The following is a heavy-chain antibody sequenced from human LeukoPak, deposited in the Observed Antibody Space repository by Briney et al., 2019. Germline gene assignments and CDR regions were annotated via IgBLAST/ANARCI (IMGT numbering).Heavy chain of an antibody. CDR1: GFTFSTYG. Sequence: GGSLRLSCAASGFTFSTYGMHWVRQAPGKGLEWVALVWYDGSNKYYADSVKGRFTISRDNSKNTLYLQMNSLRVEDTAVYYCARSVSGSYFDYWGQGTLVTVSS. V-gene: IGHV3-33*01. D-gene: IGHD1-26*01. CDR3: ARSVSGSYFDY. CDR2: VWYDGSNK. J-gene: IGHJ4*02.